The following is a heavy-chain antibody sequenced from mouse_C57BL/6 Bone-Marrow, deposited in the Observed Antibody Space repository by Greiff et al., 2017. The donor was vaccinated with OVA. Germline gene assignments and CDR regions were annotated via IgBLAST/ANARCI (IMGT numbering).Heavy chain of an antibody. CDR2: IDPSDSYT. J-gene: IGHJ3*01. CDR1: GYTFTSYW. CDR3: ARRLRSSWFAY. V-gene: IGHV1-59*01. D-gene: IGHD1-1*01. Sequence: VQLKQPGAELVRPGTSVQLSCKASGYTFTSYWMHWVKQRPGQGLEWIGVIDPSDSYTNYNQKFKGKATLTVDTSSSTAYMQLSSLTSEDSAVYYCARRLRSSWFAYWGQGTLVTVSA.